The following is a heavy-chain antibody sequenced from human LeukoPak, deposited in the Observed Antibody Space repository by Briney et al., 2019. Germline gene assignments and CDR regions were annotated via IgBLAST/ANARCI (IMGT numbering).Heavy chain of an antibody. D-gene: IGHD5-18*01. CDR3: ATAVWGYSAFDY. J-gene: IGHJ4*02. CDR1: GKALSELS. Sequence: ASVKVSCKVSGKALSELSIHWVRQAPGKGLEWMGGFDPEDGETIYAQKFQGRVTMTEDTSTDTAYMELSSLRSEDTAVYYCATAVWGYSAFDYWGQGTLVTVSS. V-gene: IGHV1-24*01. CDR2: FDPEDGET.